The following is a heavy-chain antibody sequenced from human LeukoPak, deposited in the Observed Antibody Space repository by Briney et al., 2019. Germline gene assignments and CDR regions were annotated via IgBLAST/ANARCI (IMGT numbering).Heavy chain of an antibody. CDR3: TRGLFFGY. Sequence: SGGSLRLSCAASGLTISSNYMSWVRQAPGKGLEWVSVIYSGGSTYYADSVKGRFTISRDNSKNTLYLQMNSLRAEDTAVYYCTRGLFFGYWGQGTLVTVSS. CDR1: GLTISSNY. V-gene: IGHV3-66*01. D-gene: IGHD3-3*01. J-gene: IGHJ4*02. CDR2: IYSGGST.